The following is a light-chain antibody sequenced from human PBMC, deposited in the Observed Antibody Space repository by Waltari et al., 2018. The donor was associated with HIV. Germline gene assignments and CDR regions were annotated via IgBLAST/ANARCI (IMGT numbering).Light chain of an antibody. CDR1: SSHIGNNF. J-gene: IGLJ3*02. Sequence: QSVLTQSPSTSASPGQRVTISCSGTSSHIGNNFVSWYQRLPGTAPKLPIFRNNQRPSGVPDRFAGSKSDTSASLVISVLRSEDEAEYFCAVWDGSLSAWLFGGGTKVAVL. CDR2: RNN. CDR3: AVWDGSLSAWL. V-gene: IGLV1-47*01.